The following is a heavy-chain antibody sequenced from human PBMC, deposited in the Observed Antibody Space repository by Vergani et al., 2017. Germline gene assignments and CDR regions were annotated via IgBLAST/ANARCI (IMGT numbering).Heavy chain of an antibody. Sequence: EKQLVQSGSETKKPGESLKISCQAFGYIFSNFWIGWVRQRPGRGLEWMGIIYPGDSEVKSNPTFRGQVIFSVDTSVNTAYLQWHSLQTSGTATYFCASGGHGSENGGALQLWGQGTNITVSS. CDR2: IYPGDSEV. CDR3: ASGGHGSENGGALQL. D-gene: IGHD3-10*01. J-gene: IGHJ3*01. V-gene: IGHV5-51*01. CDR1: GYIFSNFW.